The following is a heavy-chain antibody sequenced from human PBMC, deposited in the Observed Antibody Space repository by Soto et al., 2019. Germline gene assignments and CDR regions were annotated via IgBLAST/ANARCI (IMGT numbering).Heavy chain of an antibody. Sequence: QVQLVESGGGVVQPGRSLRHSCAASGFTFSSYGMHWVRQAPGKGLEWVAVISYDGSNKYYADSVKGRFTISRDNSKNTLYLLMNSLRAEDTAVYYCAKDRARYCGGGSCYSIFDYWGQGTLVTVSS. CDR3: AKDRARYCGGGSCYSIFDY. D-gene: IGHD2-15*01. J-gene: IGHJ4*02. V-gene: IGHV3-30*18. CDR1: GFTFSSYG. CDR2: ISYDGSNK.